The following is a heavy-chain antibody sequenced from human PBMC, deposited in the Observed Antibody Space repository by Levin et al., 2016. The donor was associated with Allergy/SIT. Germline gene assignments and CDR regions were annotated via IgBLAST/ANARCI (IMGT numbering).Heavy chain of an antibody. CDR3: ARHGRITMIVAQNWFDP. CDR2: IDPSDSYT. J-gene: IGHJ5*02. D-gene: IGHD3-22*01. Sequence: KVSCKGSGYSFTSYWISWVRQMPGKGLEWMGRIDPSDSYTNYSPSFQGHVTISADKSISTAYLQWSSLKASDTAMYYCARHGRITMIVAQNWFDPWGQGTLVTVSS. V-gene: IGHV5-10-1*01. CDR1: GYSFTSYW.